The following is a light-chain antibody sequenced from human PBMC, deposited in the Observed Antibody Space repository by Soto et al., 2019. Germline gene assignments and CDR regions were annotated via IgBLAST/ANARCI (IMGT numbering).Light chain of an antibody. V-gene: IGKV2-28*01. CDR1: QSLLHSSGYNY. CDR2: LGS. Sequence: DIVMTQSPLSLRVTPGEPASISCRSSQSLLHSSGYNYLHWYLQKPGQSPQLLISLGSARSSGVNHPFSGSGSGTDFTLNISSVETEYVGVDYDMQPLQPPWTFGQGTKVYVK. CDR3: MQPLQPPWT. J-gene: IGKJ1*01.